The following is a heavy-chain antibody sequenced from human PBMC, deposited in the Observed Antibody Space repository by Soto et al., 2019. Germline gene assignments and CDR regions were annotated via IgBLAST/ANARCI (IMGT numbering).Heavy chain of an antibody. CDR2: FVPILGLA. V-gene: IGHV1-69*08. CDR3: ARDVGSGVDP. J-gene: IGHJ5*02. CDR1: VGTFSSYT. Sequence: QVQLVQSGAEVKKPGSSVKVSCKASVGTFSSYTISWVRQAPGQGLEWMGRFVPILGLAHYAQKFQGRVTITADKSTSTAYMELSSLRSDDTAVYYCARDVGSGVDPWGQGTLVSVSS. D-gene: IGHD3-10*01.